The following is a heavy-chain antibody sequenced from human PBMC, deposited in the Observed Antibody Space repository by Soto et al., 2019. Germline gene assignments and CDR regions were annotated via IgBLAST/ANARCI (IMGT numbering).Heavy chain of an antibody. CDR3: ARVGAADYSYFDY. D-gene: IGHD6-13*01. V-gene: IGHV1-46*01. J-gene: IGHJ4*02. Sequence: QVQLVQSGAEVKKPGASVKVSCKASGYTFTSYYIHWVRQAPGQGLEWMGIINPSSGTTSYAQKSRGRVTMTRDTSTSTVYMELSSLTSEDTAVYYCARVGAADYSYFDYWGQGTLVTVSS. CDR2: INPSSGTT. CDR1: GYTFTSYY.